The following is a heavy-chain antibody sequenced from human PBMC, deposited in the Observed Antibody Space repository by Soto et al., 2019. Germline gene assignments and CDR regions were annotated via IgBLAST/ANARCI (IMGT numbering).Heavy chain of an antibody. CDR2: IGGSSGTT. V-gene: IGHV3-23*01. Sequence: PGGSLRLSCEVSGLTFSNFAMSWVRQAPGEGLEWAAAIGGSSGTTFYADPVKGRFSISKDFAKNMLYLQMNSVRVEDTAVYYCAKFKGFNWNYVFDYWGQGVPVTVSS. CDR3: AKFKGFNWNYVFDY. CDR1: GLTFSNFA. D-gene: IGHD1-7*01. J-gene: IGHJ4*02.